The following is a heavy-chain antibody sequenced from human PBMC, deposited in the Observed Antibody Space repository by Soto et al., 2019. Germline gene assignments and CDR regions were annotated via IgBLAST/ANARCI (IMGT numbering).Heavy chain of an antibody. CDR1: GFTFSSYG. V-gene: IGHV3-33*01. D-gene: IGHD3-10*01. Sequence: GESLKISCAASGFTFSSYGMHWVRQAPGKGLEWVAVIWYDGSNKYYADSVKGRFTISRDNSKNTLYLQMNSLRAEDTAVYYCARDITMVRGVMVFDPWGQGTLVTVSS. J-gene: IGHJ5*02. CDR2: IWYDGSNK. CDR3: ARDITMVRGVMVFDP.